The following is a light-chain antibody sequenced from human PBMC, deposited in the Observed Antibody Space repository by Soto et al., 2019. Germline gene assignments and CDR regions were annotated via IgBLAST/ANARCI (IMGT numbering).Light chain of an antibody. CDR3: CSYTSRSTWV. V-gene: IGLV2-14*01. CDR1: SSDVGGYNY. CDR2: EVS. Sequence: QSALTQPASVSGSPGQSITISCTGTSSDVGGYNYVSWYQQHPGKAPKLMIYEVSNRPSGISNRFSGSKSGNTASLTISGLQAEDEADYYCCSYTSRSTWVFGGGTKVTVL. J-gene: IGLJ3*02.